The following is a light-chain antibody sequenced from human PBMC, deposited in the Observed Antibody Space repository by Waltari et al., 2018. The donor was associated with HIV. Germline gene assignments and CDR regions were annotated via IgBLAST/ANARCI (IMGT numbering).Light chain of an antibody. J-gene: IGLJ2*01. CDR3: ATWDDSLSGSV. V-gene: IGLV1-47*01. CDR1: SSNIATNS. CDR2: RNN. Sequence: QSVLTQTPSASGTPGQRVTISCSGTSSNIATNSVYCYQHLPGTAPKLLIYRNNQRPSGVPVRFSGSKSGTSASLAISGLRSEDEADYYCATWDDSLSGSVFGGGTKLTVL.